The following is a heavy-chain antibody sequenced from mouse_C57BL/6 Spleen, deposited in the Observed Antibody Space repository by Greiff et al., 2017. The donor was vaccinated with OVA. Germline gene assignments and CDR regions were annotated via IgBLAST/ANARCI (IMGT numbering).Heavy chain of an antibody. CDR3: ARGNWEFAY. V-gene: IGHV1-69*01. D-gene: IGHD4-1*01. CDR2: IDPSDSYT. J-gene: IGHJ3*01. CDR1: GYTFTSYW. Sequence: VQLQQPGAELVMPGASVKLSCKASGYTFTSYWMHWVKQRPGQGLEWIGEIDPSDSYTNYNQKFKGKSTLTVDKSSSTAYMQLSSLTSEDSAVYYCARGNWEFAYWGQGTLVTVSA.